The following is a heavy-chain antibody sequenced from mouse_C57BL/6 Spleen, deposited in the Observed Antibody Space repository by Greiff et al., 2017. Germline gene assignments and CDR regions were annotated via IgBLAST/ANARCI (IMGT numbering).Heavy chain of an antibody. V-gene: IGHV1-80*01. J-gene: IGHJ2*01. Sequence: QVQLQQSGAELVKPGASVKISCKASGYAFSSYWMNWVKQRPGKGLEWIGQIYPGDGDTNYNGKFKGKATLTADKSSSTAYMQHSSLTSEDSAVYFCARSGYSNYYFDYWGQGTTLTVSS. CDR2: IYPGDGDT. CDR1: GYAFSSYW. CDR3: ARSGYSNYYFDY. D-gene: IGHD2-5*01.